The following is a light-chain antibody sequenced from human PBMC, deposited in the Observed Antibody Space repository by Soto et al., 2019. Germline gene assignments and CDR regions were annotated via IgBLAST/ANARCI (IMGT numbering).Light chain of an antibody. CDR2: GAS. CDR1: QSVSSN. Sequence: EIVMTQSPATLSVSPGERATLSCRASQSVSSNLAWYQQKPSQAPRLLIYGASTRATGIPARFSGSGSGTEFPLTISSLQSEDFAVYYCQQYNNWPPRFGQGTKVEIK. CDR3: QQYNNWPPR. J-gene: IGKJ1*01. V-gene: IGKV3-15*01.